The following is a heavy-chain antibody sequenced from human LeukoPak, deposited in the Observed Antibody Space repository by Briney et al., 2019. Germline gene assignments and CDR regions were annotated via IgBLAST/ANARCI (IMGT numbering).Heavy chain of an antibody. Sequence: PSETLSLTCTVSGVSVSSNYWSWIRQAPGKGLEWIGYMYHTGSGNYNPSLKSRVTISVDTSKNQFSLDVNSVTVADSAVYYCARVDIVVVFVAHDAFDIWGQGTMVTVSS. V-gene: IGHV4-59*02. D-gene: IGHD2-2*03. CDR3: ARVDIVVVFVAHDAFDI. CDR2: MYHTGSG. J-gene: IGHJ3*02. CDR1: GVSVSSNY.